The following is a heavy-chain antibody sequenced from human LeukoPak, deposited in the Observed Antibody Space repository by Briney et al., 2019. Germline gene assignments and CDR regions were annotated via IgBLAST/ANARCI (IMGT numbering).Heavy chain of an antibody. J-gene: IGHJ4*02. V-gene: IGHV3-9*01. CDR2: ISWSSGSI. Sequence: GGSLRLSCAASGFTFDDYAMHWVRQAPGKGLEWVSGISWSSGSIGYADSVKGRFTISRDNAKNSLYLQMNSLRAEDTALYYCAKAPSSYGSGSYDYWGQGTLVTVSS. CDR3: AKAPSSYGSGSYDY. CDR1: GFTFDDYA. D-gene: IGHD3-10*01.